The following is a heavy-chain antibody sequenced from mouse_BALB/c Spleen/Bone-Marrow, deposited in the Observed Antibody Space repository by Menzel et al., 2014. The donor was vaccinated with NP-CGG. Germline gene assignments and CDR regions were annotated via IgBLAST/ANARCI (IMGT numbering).Heavy chain of an antibody. CDR1: GYAISSYW. D-gene: IGHD2-3*01. CDR2: IYPGDGDT. Sequence: QVHVKQSGAELVRPGSSVKISCKASGYAISSYWMNWVKQRPGQGLEWIGQIYPGDGDTNYNGKFKGKATLTADKSSSTAYMQISSLTSEDSAVYFCARGRGWYLDYRGQGTTLTVSS. V-gene: IGHV1-80*01. CDR3: ARGRGWYLDY. J-gene: IGHJ2*01.